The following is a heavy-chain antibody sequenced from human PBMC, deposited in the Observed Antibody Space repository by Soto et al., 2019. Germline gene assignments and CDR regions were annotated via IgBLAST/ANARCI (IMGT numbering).Heavy chain of an antibody. CDR2: ISGSGGST. Sequence: EVQLLESGGGLVQPGGSLRLSCAASGFTFSSYAMSWVRQAPGKGLEWVSAISGSGGSTYYAASVKGPFTTSRDNSKNTLYLQMNSMIAEDTAVYSCENTRFRDSSIFLLHYWGQGTLMTVSS. CDR3: ENTRFRDSSIFLLHY. CDR1: GFTFSSYA. V-gene: IGHV3-23*01. D-gene: IGHD6-19*01. J-gene: IGHJ4*02.